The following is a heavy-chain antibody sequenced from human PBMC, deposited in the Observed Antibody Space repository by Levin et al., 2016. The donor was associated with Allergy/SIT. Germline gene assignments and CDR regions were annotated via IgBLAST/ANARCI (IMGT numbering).Heavy chain of an antibody. Sequence: GGSLRLSCKASGYNFGNSWIGWVRQMPGKGLEWMGIIYPADSEIRYSPSLQGQVTISADRSISTAYLHWSSLKASDTAMYFCARAPQLWYYYGLDVWGQGTTVTVSS. CDR2: IYPADSEI. J-gene: IGHJ6*02. CDR3: ARAPQLWYYYGLDV. V-gene: IGHV5-51*01. D-gene: IGHD5-18*01. CDR1: GYNFGNSW.